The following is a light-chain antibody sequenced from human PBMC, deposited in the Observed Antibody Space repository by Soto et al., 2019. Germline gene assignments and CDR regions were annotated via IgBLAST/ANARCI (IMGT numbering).Light chain of an antibody. V-gene: IGKV1-5*03. CDR2: KAS. J-gene: IGKJ2*01. CDR3: EPYSSHSQI. CDR1: QTITRL. Sequence: DSQMTRGPSRLAGAVVDRGTIACRASQTITRLLASYQYKPGKAPKVLIYKASSLESGFPSRFRGSGFGTELSITISSLQSDDLAAHYLEPYSSHSQIFGQGTKVDIK.